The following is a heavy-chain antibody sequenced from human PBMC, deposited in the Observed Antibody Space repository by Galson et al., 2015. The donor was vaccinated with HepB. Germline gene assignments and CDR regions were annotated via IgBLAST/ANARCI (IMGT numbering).Heavy chain of an antibody. CDR2: ITSSGDNS. CDR1: GFSFTRYA. D-gene: IGHD2-15*01. Sequence: SLRLSCAASGFSFTRYAMTWVRQAPGKGLEWVSSITSSGDNSYYTDSVEGRFTVSRDNSKNTLLLQLNSLRAEDTAMYFCAKDGIMVANNPYHFHYWGQGTLVTVSS. J-gene: IGHJ4*02. CDR3: AKDGIMVANNPYHFHY. V-gene: IGHV3-23*01.